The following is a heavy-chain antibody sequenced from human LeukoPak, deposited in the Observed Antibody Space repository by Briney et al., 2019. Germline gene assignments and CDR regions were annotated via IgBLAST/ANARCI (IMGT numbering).Heavy chain of an antibody. Sequence: ASVKVSCKASGYTFTGYYIHWVRQAPGQGLEWMGWINPHSGGTNYAQKFQGGVTMTRDTSITTACMELSSLRSDDTAVYYCARDVGEYCSSTNCYASHYWGQGTLVTVSS. CDR2: INPHSGGT. CDR1: GYTFTGYY. D-gene: IGHD2-2*01. CDR3: ARDVGEYCSSTNCYASHY. V-gene: IGHV1-2*02. J-gene: IGHJ4*02.